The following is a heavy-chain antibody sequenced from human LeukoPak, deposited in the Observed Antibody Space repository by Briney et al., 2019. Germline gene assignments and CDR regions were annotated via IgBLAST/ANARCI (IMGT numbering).Heavy chain of an antibody. D-gene: IGHD3-22*01. CDR1: GGSFSGYY. J-gene: IGHJ4*02. CDR2: INHSGST. CDR3: ARVRSVDDTSGTALDS. Sequence: SETLSLTCAVYGGSFSGYYWSWIRQPPGKGLEWIGEINHSGSTNYNPSLKSRVTISVDTSKNQFSLKLSSVTAADTAVYYCARVRSVDDTSGTALDSWGQGTLVTVSS. V-gene: IGHV4-34*01.